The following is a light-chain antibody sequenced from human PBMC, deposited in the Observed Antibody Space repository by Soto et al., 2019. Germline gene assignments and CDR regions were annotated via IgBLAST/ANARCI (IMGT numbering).Light chain of an antibody. J-gene: IGKJ1*01. CDR3: QQSYSTPA. V-gene: IGKV1-39*01. CDR2: AAS. CDR1: QSISSY. Sequence: DIQMTQSPSSLSAYVGDRVTITFRASQSISSYLNWYQQKPGKAPKLLIYAASSLQSGVPSRFSGSGSGTDFTLTISSLQPEDFATYYCQQSYSTPAFGQGTKVAIK.